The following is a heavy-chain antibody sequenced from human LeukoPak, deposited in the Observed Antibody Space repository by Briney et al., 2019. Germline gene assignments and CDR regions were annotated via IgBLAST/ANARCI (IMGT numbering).Heavy chain of an antibody. CDR3: VRGHDSFDY. CDR2: SRNKDHMYST. Sequence: PGGSLRLSCVVSGFTFSDHYMDWVRQAAGKGLEWVGRSRNKDHMYSTEYAASMEGRFTISRDLSKNSLYLQMNSLKVEDTAIYYCVRGHDSFDYWGQGTLVTVSS. V-gene: IGHV3-72*01. CDR1: GFTFSDHY. J-gene: IGHJ4*02.